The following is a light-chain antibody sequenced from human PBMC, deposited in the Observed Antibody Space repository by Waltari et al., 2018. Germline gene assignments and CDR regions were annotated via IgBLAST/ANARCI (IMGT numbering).Light chain of an antibody. J-gene: IGKJ1*01. CDR3: QMYVRLPVT. V-gene: IGKV3-20*01. CDR2: AAS. CDR1: ESVSKY. Sequence: EMVLTQSPGTLSLSPGERATLSCRASESVSKYLAWYQQRPGQAPRLLIYAASNRATGIPDRFSGSGSGTDFSLTISRLEPEDFAVYYCQMYVRLPVTFGQGTKVEIK.